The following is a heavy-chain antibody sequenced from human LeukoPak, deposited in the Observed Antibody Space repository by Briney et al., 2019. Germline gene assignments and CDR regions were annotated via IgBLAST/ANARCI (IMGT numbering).Heavy chain of an antibody. V-gene: IGHV3-11*03. CDR1: GFNFSDYY. J-gene: IGHJ4*02. CDR3: ARQTETTVDY. CDR2: ISSSSDYT. D-gene: IGHD4-17*01. Sequence: GGSPRLSCAAPGFNFSDYYMIWIRQTPGKGLEWVSYISSSSDYTYYADSVKGRFIISRDNAKNSLYLQVNSLRAEDTAVYYCARQTETTVDYWGQGTLVTVSS.